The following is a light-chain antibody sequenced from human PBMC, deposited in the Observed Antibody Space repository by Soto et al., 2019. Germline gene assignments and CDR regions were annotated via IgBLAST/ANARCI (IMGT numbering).Light chain of an antibody. Sequence: EIVLTQSPGTLSLSPGERATLSYRASQSISRGYLAWYQQRPGQAPRLLIYGASSTATGIPDRFSGSGSGTDFTLIISRLEPEDFAVYYCQQHDASPWTFGQGTKVEIK. CDR2: GAS. CDR3: QQHDASPWT. CDR1: QSISRGY. V-gene: IGKV3-20*01. J-gene: IGKJ1*01.